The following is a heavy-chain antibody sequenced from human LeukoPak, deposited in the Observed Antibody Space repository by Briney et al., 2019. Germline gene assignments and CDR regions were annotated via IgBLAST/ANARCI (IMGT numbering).Heavy chain of an antibody. J-gene: IGHJ4*02. Sequence: GGSLRLSCAASGFTFSSYGMHWVRQAPGKGLEWVAVIWYDGSNKYYADSVKGRFTISRDNSKNTLYLQMNSLRAEDTAVYYCARDGAHGDKVRALDYWGQGTLVTVSS. CDR2: IWYDGSNK. V-gene: IGHV3-33*01. D-gene: IGHD4-23*01. CDR1: GFTFSSYG. CDR3: ARDGAHGDKVRALDY.